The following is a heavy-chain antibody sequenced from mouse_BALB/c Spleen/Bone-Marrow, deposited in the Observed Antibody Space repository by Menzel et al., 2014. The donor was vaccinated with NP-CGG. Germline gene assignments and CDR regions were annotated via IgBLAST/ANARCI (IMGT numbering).Heavy chain of an antibody. J-gene: IGHJ3*01. Sequence: QVQLQQSGAELVRPGTSVKISCKASGYAFTNYWLGWVKQRPGHGLERIGDIYPGSGNTYYNEKFKGKATLTADKSSSTAYMQLSSLTSEDSAVYFCARLRGYSQAWFAYWGQGTLVTVSA. CDR1: GYAFTNYW. CDR2: IYPGSGNT. D-gene: IGHD2-3*01. V-gene: IGHV1-63*01. CDR3: ARLRGYSQAWFAY.